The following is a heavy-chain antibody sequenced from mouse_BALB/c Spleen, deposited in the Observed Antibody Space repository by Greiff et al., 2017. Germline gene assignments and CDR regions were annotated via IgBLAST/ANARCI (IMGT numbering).Heavy chain of an antibody. Sequence: EVKVEESGGGLVQPGGSRKLSCAASGFTFSSFGMHWVRQAPEKGLEWVAYISSGSSTIYYADTVKGRFTISRDNPKNTLFLQMTSLRSEDTAMYYCARSGGTPYAMDYWGQGTSVTVSS. J-gene: IGHJ4*01. CDR1: GFTFSSFG. D-gene: IGHD2-14*01. CDR3: ARSGGTPYAMDY. V-gene: IGHV5-17*02. CDR2: ISSGSSTI.